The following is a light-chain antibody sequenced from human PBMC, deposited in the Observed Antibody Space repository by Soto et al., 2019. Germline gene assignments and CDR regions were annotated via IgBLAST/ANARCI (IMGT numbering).Light chain of an antibody. CDR3: FSFTTTSTHV. CDR2: EVS. CDR1: RNDVGGYNY. Sequence: QSVLTQPASVSGSPGQSITISCTGTRNDVGGYNYVSWYQQHPGTAPKLLMFEVSNRPSGVSGRFSGSKSGNTASLTISGLQSQDEAEYFCFSFTTTSTHVFGTGTKVTVL. J-gene: IGLJ1*01. V-gene: IGLV2-14*03.